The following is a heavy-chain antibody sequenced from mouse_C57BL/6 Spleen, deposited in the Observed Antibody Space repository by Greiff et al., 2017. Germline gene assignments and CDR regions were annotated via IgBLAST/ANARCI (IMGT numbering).Heavy chain of an antibody. D-gene: IGHD1-1*01. Sequence: VQLQQSGAELVKPGASVKISCKASGYAFSSYWMNWVKQRPGKGLEWIGQIYPGDGDTNYNGKFKGKATLTADKSSSTAYMQLSSLTSEDSAVYFCARAGDYYGSTSFFAYWGQGTLVTVSA. CDR1: GYAFSSYW. V-gene: IGHV1-80*01. CDR3: ARAGDYYGSTSFFAY. J-gene: IGHJ3*01. CDR2: IYPGDGDT.